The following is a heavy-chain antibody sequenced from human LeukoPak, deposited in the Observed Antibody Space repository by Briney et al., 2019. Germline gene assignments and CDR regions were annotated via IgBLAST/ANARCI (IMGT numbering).Heavy chain of an antibody. J-gene: IGHJ4*02. D-gene: IGHD3-22*01. CDR1: GFTVSSKY. Sequence: PGGSLRLPCAASGFTVSSKYMNWVRRAPGKGLEWFSIIYSSGGTYYADSVKGRFTISRDNSRNTLYLQMNSLRPEDTAVYYCARDLGYYYDATGDFWGQGTLVTVSS. CDR3: ARDLGYYYDATGDF. V-gene: IGHV3-66*03. CDR2: IYSSGGT.